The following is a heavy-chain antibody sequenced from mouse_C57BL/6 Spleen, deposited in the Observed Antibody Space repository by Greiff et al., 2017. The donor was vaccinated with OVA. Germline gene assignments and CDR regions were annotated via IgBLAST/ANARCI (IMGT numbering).Heavy chain of an antibody. V-gene: IGHV5-9-1*02. CDR3: TRDQELTGTDY. Sequence: EVHLVESGEGLVKPGGSLKLSCAASGFTFSSYAMSWVRQTPEKRLEWVAYLSSGGDYIYYADPVKGPCTISRDNARNTLYLQMSSLKSEDTAMYYCTRDQELTGTDYWGQGTTRTVSS. D-gene: IGHD4-1*01. J-gene: IGHJ2*01. CDR2: LSSGGDYI. CDR1: GFTFSSYA.